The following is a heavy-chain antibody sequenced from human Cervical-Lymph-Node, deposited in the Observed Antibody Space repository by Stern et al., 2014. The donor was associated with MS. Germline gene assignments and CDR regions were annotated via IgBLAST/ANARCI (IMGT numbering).Heavy chain of an antibody. D-gene: IGHD3-22*01. V-gene: IGHV4-61*01. CDR2: IYDSGNP. J-gene: IGHJ4*02. CDR3: ARDSSGYYLSFDY. CDR1: GGSVSSGSYY. Sequence: QVQLQESGPGLVKPSETLSLTCTVSGGSVSSGSYYWSWIRQPPGKGLEWVGYIYDSGNPNYNPSLKSRVTISVDTSKNQFSLKLSSVTAADTALYYCARDSSGYYLSFDYWGQGTLVTVSS.